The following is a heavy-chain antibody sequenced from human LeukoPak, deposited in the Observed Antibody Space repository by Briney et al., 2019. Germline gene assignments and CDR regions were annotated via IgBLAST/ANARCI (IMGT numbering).Heavy chain of an antibody. V-gene: IGHV4-59*01. J-gene: IGHJ4*02. Sequence: SETLSLTCTVSGGXLTTYHWSWIRQPPGKGLEWIGYIQYSGNTKYNPSLESRVTISVDMSKNQISLKVRSMTAADTAVYYCARGFRGSCFDYWGQGNLVTVSS. CDR2: IQYSGNT. CDR1: GGXLTTYH. D-gene: IGHD6-13*01. CDR3: ARGFRGSCFDY.